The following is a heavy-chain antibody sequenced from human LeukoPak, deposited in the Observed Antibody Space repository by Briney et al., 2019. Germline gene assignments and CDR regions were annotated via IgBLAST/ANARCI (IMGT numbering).Heavy chain of an antibody. Sequence: SQTLSLTCAISGDSVSSNSAAWNWIRQSPSRGLEWLGRTYYRSKWYNDYAVSVKSRITINPDTSKSQFSLQLNSVTPEDTAVYYCAREGSLRYFDWLLRSYGMDVWGQGTTVTVSS. CDR3: AREGSLRYFDWLLRSYGMDV. D-gene: IGHD3-9*01. CDR2: TYYRSKWYN. J-gene: IGHJ6*02. CDR1: GDSVSSNSAA. V-gene: IGHV6-1*01.